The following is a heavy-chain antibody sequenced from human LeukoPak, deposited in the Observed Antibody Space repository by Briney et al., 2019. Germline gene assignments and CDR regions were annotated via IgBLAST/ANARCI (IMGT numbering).Heavy chain of an antibody. CDR2: ISGSGGST. CDR1: GCTFSSYA. J-gene: IGHJ4*02. V-gene: IGHV3-23*01. D-gene: IGHD2-21*02. Sequence: GGSLRLSCAASGCTFSSYAVSWVRQAPGKGLEWVSLISGSGGSTYYADSVKGRFTVSRDNSKNSLYLQMNSLRAEDTAVYYCARDVTYCGGDCYSGDYWGQGTLVTVSS. CDR3: ARDVTYCGGDCYSGDY.